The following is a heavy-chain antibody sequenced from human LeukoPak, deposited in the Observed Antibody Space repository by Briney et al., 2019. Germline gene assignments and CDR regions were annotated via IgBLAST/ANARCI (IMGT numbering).Heavy chain of an antibody. Sequence: GESLKISCQGSGCSFTNYRINWVRQMPGKGLEWMGRIDPSDSYTKYSPSFQGHVTISPDKSISTAYLHWCSLKCSDTAMYYCARHGFGPVGAFDIWGQGTMVTVSS. CDR1: GCSFTNYR. CDR2: IDPSDSYT. J-gene: IGHJ3*02. D-gene: IGHD5-24*01. CDR3: ARHGFGPVGAFDI. V-gene: IGHV5-10-1*01.